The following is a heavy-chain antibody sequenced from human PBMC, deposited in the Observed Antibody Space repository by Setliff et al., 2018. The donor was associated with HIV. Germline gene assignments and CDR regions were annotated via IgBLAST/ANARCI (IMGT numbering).Heavy chain of an antibody. CDR3: ARDLGYCSGGSCYWYY. J-gene: IGHJ4*02. CDR2: IYYSGST. V-gene: IGHV4-39*07. CDR1: GGSISSSSYY. Sequence: LSLTCTVSGGSISSSSYYWGWIRQPPGKGLEWIGSIYYSGSTFYNPSLKSRVSISLDMSKNLFSLNLTSVTAADTAVYYCARDLGYCSGGSCYWYYWGQGTLVTVSS. D-gene: IGHD2-15*01.